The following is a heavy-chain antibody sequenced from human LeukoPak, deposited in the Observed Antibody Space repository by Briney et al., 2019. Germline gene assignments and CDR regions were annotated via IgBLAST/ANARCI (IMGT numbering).Heavy chain of an antibody. CDR2: IYYSGNT. Sequence: SETLSLTCTVSGGSISSSSYYWGWIRQSPGKGLEWIGSIYYSGNTYYNPSLISRVTITVDTSKNQFSLQLSSVTAADTTVYYCARSHIVAVTGFAFDIWGQGTLVTVSS. D-gene: IGHD2-21*02. V-gene: IGHV4-39*01. J-gene: IGHJ3*02. CDR1: GGSISSSSYY. CDR3: ARSHIVAVTGFAFDI.